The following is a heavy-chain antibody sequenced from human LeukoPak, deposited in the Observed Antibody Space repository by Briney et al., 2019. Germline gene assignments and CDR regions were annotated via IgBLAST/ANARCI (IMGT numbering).Heavy chain of an antibody. V-gene: IGHV4-39*07. CDR1: GGSISSSSYY. Sequence: PSETLSLTCTVSGGSISSSSYYWGWIRQPPGKGLEWIGSIYYSGSTYYNPSLKSRVTISVDTSKNQFSLKLSSVTAADTAVYYCARESSAFGRRTHWFDPGGQGTLVTVSS. CDR3: ARESSAFGRRTHWFDP. D-gene: IGHD1-26*01. J-gene: IGHJ5*02. CDR2: IYYSGST.